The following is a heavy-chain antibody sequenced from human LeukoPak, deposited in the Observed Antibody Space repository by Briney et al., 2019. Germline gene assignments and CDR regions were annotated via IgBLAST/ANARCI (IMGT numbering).Heavy chain of an antibody. CDR3: VSPRGFSYGYFDY. Sequence: SETLSLTCTVSGGSISSSSAYWGWIRQPPGKGREWIGSIYYSKNTYYNPSLKSRVTISADTSKNQFSLTLGSVSATDTAVYYCVSPRGFSYGYFDYWGQGTLVTVSS. CDR1: GGSISSSSAY. CDR2: IYYSKNT. J-gene: IGHJ4*02. D-gene: IGHD5-18*01. V-gene: IGHV4-39*01.